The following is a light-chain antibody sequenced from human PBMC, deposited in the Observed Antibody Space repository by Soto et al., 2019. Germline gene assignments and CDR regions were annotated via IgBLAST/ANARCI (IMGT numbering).Light chain of an antibody. J-gene: IGKJ4*01. V-gene: IGKV3-15*01. CDR3: QHYTDWPLT. CDR2: GAS. Sequence: ETVMTQSPATLSVSPGERATLSCRASQSVSNNLAWYQQKPGQAPRLLIFGASTRATGIPTRFSGSGSGTDFTLTISSLQSEDFAVYYCQHYTDWPLTFGGGTKVDIK. CDR1: QSVSNN.